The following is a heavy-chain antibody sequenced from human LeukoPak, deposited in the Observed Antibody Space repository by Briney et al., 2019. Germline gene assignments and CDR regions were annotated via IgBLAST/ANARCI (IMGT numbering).Heavy chain of an antibody. J-gene: IGHJ3*02. V-gene: IGHV4-38-2*02. Sequence: KPSETLSLTCTVSGYSISSGYYWGWIRQPPGKGLEWIGSIYHSGSTYYNPSLKSRVTISVDTSKNQFSLKLSSVTAADTAVYYCARADGDFVGDAFDIWGQGTMVTVSS. CDR1: GYSISSGYY. CDR3: ARADGDFVGDAFDI. CDR2: IYHSGST. D-gene: IGHD4-17*01.